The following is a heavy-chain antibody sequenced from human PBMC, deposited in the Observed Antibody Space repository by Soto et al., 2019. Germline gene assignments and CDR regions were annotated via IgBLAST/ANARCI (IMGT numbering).Heavy chain of an antibody. D-gene: IGHD3-9*01. J-gene: IGHJ3*02. CDR3: ARSTVRRYSEWLLPDAFDI. V-gene: IGHV1-69*13. CDR1: GGTFSCYA. CDR2: IIPIFGTA. Sequence: SVKVSCKASGGTFSCYAIHLVRQAPGQGLEWMGGIIPIFGTANYAQKFQGRVTITADESTSTAYMELSSLRSEDTAVYYCARSTVRRYSEWLLPDAFDIWGPGTMVTLPS.